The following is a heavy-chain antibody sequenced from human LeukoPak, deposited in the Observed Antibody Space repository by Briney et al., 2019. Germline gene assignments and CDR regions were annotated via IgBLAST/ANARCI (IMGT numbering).Heavy chain of an antibody. CDR2: IIPILGIA. D-gene: IGHD3-22*01. CDR3: ARPSTTYYSDSSGYYLFDY. CDR1: GYTFTSYG. V-gene: IGHV1-69*04. Sequence: GASVKVSCKASGYTFTSYGISWVRQAPGQGLEWMGRIIPILGIANYAQKFQGRVTITADKSTSTAYMGLSSLRSEDTAVYYCARPSTTYYSDSSGYYLFDYWGQGTLVTVSS. J-gene: IGHJ4*02.